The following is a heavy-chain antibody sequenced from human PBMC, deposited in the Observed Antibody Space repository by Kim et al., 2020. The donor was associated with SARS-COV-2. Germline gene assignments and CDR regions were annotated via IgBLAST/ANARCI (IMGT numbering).Heavy chain of an antibody. D-gene: IGHD5-18*01. J-gene: IGHJ6*02. Sequence: ASVKVSCKASGYTFTGYYMHWVRQAPGQGLEWMGRINPNSGGTNYAQKFQGRVTMTRDTSISTAYMELSRLRSDDTAVYYCATSPAMVDSYGMDVWGQGTTVTVSS. CDR1: GYTFTGYY. CDR2: INPNSGGT. CDR3: ATSPAMVDSYGMDV. V-gene: IGHV1-2*06.